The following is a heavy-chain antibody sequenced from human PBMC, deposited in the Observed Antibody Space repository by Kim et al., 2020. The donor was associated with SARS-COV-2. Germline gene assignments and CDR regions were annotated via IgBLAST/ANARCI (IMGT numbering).Heavy chain of an antibody. CDR3: AKDIVVVVAARARVGY. D-gene: IGHD2-15*01. CDR1: GFTFSSYA. V-gene: IGHV3-23*01. Sequence: GGSLRLSCAASGFTFSSYAMSWVRQAPGKGLEWVSAISGSGGSTYYADSVKGRFTISRDNSKNTLYLQMNSLRAEDTAVYYCAKDIVVVVAARARVGYWGQGTLVTVSS. CDR2: ISGSGGST. J-gene: IGHJ4*02.